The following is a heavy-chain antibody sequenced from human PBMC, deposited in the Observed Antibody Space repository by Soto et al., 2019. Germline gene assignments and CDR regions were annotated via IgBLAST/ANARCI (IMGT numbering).Heavy chain of an antibody. J-gene: IGHJ6*02. V-gene: IGHV4-4*02. CDR3: ARDRYNSGWYYYYYGMDV. CDR1: GGSISSSNW. CDR2: IYHSGST. D-gene: IGHD6-19*01. Sequence: SETLSLTCAVSGGSISSSNWWSWVRQPPGKGLEWIGEIYHSGSTNYNPSLKSRVTISVDKSKNQFSLKLSSVTAADTAVYYCARDRYNSGWYYYYYGMDVWGQGTTVTVSS.